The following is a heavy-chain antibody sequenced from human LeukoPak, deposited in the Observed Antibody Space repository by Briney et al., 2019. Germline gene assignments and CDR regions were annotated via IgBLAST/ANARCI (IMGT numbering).Heavy chain of an antibody. D-gene: IGHD4-17*01. Sequence: GGSLRLSCTVSGFTVSTNSMSWVRQTPGKGLEWVSAISGSGGSTYYADSVKGRFTISRDNSKNTLYLQMNSLRAEDTAVYYCAKVPVTTLYYYYYMDVWGKGTTVTVSS. CDR1: GFTVSTNS. V-gene: IGHV3-23*01. CDR2: ISGSGGST. J-gene: IGHJ6*03. CDR3: AKVPVTTLYYYYYMDV.